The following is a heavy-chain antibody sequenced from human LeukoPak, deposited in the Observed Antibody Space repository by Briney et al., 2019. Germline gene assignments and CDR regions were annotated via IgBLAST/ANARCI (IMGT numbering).Heavy chain of an antibody. CDR2: ISYDGSNK. CDR3: AKDPTPTQYYYDSGYFDY. Sequence: PGGSLRLSCAASGFTFSSYAMHWVRQAPGKGLEWVAVISYDGSNKYYADSVKGRFTISRDNSKNTLYLQMNSLRAEDTAVYYCAKDPTPTQYYYDSGYFDYWGQGTLVTVSS. J-gene: IGHJ4*02. D-gene: IGHD3-22*01. V-gene: IGHV3-30-3*01. CDR1: GFTFSSYA.